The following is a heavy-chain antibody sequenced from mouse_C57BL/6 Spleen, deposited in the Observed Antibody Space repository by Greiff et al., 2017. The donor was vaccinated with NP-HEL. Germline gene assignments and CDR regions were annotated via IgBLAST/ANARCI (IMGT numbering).Heavy chain of an antibody. D-gene: IGHD2-2*01. CDR2: ISSGSSTI. CDR1: GFTFSDYG. V-gene: IGHV5-17*01. J-gene: IGHJ3*01. Sequence: EVKLMESGGGLVKPGGSLKLSCAASGFTFSDYGMHWVRQAPEKGLEWVAYISSGSSTIYYADTVKGRFTISRDNAKNTLFLQMTSLRSEDTAMYYCARPIYYCYDGWFAYWGQGTLVTVSA. CDR3: ARPIYYCYDGWFAY.